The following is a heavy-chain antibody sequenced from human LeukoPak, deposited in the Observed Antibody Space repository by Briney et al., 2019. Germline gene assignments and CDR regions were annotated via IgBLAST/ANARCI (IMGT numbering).Heavy chain of an antibody. D-gene: IGHD3-22*01. J-gene: IGHJ6*02. Sequence: GGSLRLSCAASGFTFSSYGMHWVRQAPGKGLEWVAVISYDGSNKYYADSVKGRSTISRDNSKNTLYLQMNSLRAEDTAVYYCAREKLGYYDSSGSDYYYYYGMDVWGQGTTVTVSS. CDR2: ISYDGSNK. CDR3: AREKLGYYDSSGSDYYYYYGMDV. CDR1: GFTFSSYG. V-gene: IGHV3-30*03.